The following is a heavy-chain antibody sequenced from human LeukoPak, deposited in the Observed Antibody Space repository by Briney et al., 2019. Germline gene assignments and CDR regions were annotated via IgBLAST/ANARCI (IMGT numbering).Heavy chain of an antibody. D-gene: IGHD3-10*01. CDR1: GYTFTSYY. Sequence: GASVRVSCKASGYTFTSYYMHWVRQAPGQGLEWMGIINPSGGSTSYAQKFQGRVTMTRDTSTSTVYMELSSLRSEDTAVYYCARSSGRNGMDVWGKGTTVTVSS. CDR3: ARSSGRNGMDV. J-gene: IGHJ6*04. V-gene: IGHV1-46*01. CDR2: INPSGGST.